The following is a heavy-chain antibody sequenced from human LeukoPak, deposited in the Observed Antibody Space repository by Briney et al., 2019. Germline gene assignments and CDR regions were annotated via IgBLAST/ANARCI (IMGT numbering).Heavy chain of an antibody. CDR1: GFTFSSYA. V-gene: IGHV3-23*01. J-gene: IGHJ6*02. CDR2: TSGSGGST. Sequence: GGSLRLSSAASGFTFSSYAMSWDRQAPGKGLEWDSATSGSGGSTYYADSVKGRFTISRDNSKNTLYLQMSSLRAEDTAVYYCAKDLSTGLTYYYYGMDVWGQGTTVTVSS. CDR3: AKDLSTGLTYYYYGMDV. D-gene: IGHD5/OR15-5a*01.